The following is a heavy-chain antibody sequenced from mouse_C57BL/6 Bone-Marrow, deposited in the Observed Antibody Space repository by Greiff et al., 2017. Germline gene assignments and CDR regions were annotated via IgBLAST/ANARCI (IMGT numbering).Heavy chain of an antibody. CDR2: ISDGGSYT. J-gene: IGHJ2*01. Sequence: EVQLVESGGGLVKPGGSLKLSCAASGFTFSSYAMSWVRQTPEKRLEWVATISDGGSYTYYPDNVKGRFTISRDTAKNNLYLQMSQLKSKDTAMYYCARDHYSNADFDYWSQGTTLTVSS. CDR3: ARDHYSNADFDY. CDR1: GFTFSSYA. D-gene: IGHD2-5*01. V-gene: IGHV5-4*01.